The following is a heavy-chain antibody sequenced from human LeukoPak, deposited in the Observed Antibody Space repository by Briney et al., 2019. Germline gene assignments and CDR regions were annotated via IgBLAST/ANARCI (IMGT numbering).Heavy chain of an antibody. CDR1: GGSISSYY. V-gene: IGHV4-59*01. CDR3: AREGSGYSNSYVDY. D-gene: IGHD4-11*01. Sequence: SETLSLTCTVSGGSISSYYWSWIRQPPGKGLEWIAYIYYSGRTNYNPSLKSRVTISVFTSKNQFSLMLSSVTAADTAVYYCAREGSGYSNSYVDYWGQGTLVTVSS. CDR2: IYYSGRT. J-gene: IGHJ4*02.